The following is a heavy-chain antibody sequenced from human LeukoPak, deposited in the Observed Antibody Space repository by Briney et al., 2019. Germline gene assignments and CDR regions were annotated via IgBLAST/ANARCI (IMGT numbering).Heavy chain of an antibody. CDR3: ARDLGEDMWELMSRWAFDI. CDR1: GFTLSTYT. V-gene: IGHV3-21*01. J-gene: IGHJ3*02. CDR2: ISSRSVHI. Sequence: GGSLRLSCAASGFTLSTYTMNWVRQAPGMGLEWVASISSRSVHIHYADSLKGRFTISRDNAKNSLYLQMNSLRAEDTAVYFCARDLGEDMWELMSRWAFDIWGQGTVVTVSS. D-gene: IGHD1-26*01.